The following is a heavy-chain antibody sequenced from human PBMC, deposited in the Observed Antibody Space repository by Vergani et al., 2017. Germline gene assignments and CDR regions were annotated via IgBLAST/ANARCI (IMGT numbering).Heavy chain of an antibody. D-gene: IGHD4-17*01. Sequence: QVQLQESGPGLVKPSETLSLTCAVSGYSISSGYYWGWIRQPPGKGLEWIGSIYHSGSTYYNPSLKSRVTISVDTSKNQFSLKLSSVTVADTAVYYCARAREGWFGDYVGGIDPWGQGTLVTVSS. CDR3: ARAREGWFGDYVGGIDP. J-gene: IGHJ5*02. CDR1: GYSISSGYY. V-gene: IGHV4-38-2*01. CDR2: IYHSGST.